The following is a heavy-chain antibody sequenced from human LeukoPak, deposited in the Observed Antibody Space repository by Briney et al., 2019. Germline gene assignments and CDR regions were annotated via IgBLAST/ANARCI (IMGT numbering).Heavy chain of an antibody. J-gene: IGHJ3*02. D-gene: IGHD3-10*01. CDR3: AKDSYGGSGSYYLYSFDM. Sequence: GGSLRLSCAVSGFIFNDYAMHWVRQAPGKGLEWVAGISWNSGTVGYADSVKGRFTISRDNAKNSLFLQMSSLRVEDTALYYCAKDSYGGSGSYYLYSFDMWGQGTMVTVSS. CDR2: ISWNSGTV. CDR1: GFIFNDYA. V-gene: IGHV3-9*01.